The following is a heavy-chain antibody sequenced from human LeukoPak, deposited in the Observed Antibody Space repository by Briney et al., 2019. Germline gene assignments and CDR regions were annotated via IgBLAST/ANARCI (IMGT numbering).Heavy chain of an antibody. CDR3: AKDSMGDYDYVWGSYRGPYYYYYMDV. CDR2: IRADGSNK. D-gene: IGHD3-16*02. V-gene: IGHV3-30*02. Sequence: PGGSLRLSCAASGFTFSSYGMHWVRQAPGKGLEWVAFIRADGSNKYYADSVKGRFTISRDNSKKTLYLQMDSLRAQDSAVYYCAKDSMGDYDYVWGSYRGPYYYYYMDVWGKGTTVTVSS. J-gene: IGHJ6*03. CDR1: GFTFSSYG.